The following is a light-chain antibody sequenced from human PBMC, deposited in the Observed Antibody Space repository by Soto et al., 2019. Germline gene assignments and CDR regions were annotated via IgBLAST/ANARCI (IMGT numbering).Light chain of an antibody. Sequence: EIVLTQSPATLSLSPGEGATLSCRASQSVSSYLAWYQQKPGQAPSLLIYDASNRATGIPARFSGSGSGTDFTLTISSLEPEDFAVYYCQQRSNWPRGTFGQGTKVEIK. V-gene: IGKV3-11*01. CDR2: DAS. CDR1: QSVSSY. J-gene: IGKJ1*01. CDR3: QQRSNWPRGT.